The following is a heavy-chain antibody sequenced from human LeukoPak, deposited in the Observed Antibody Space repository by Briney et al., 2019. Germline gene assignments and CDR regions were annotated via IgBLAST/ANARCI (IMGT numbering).Heavy chain of an antibody. CDR1: GFTLRGYG. CDR2: IHYDGTNE. V-gene: IGHV3-30*02. CDR3: VNSGFDP. J-gene: IGHJ5*02. Sequence: QPGGSLRLSCAASGFTLRGYGMHWVRQAPGKGLEWVAFIHYDGTNEYYADSVKGRFTISRDNFKNTLSLQMNGLRVEDTALYYCVNSGFDPWGREPWSLSPQ. D-gene: IGHD3-10*01.